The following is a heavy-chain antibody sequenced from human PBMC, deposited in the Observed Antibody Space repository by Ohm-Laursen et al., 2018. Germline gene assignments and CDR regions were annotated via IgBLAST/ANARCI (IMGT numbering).Heavy chain of an antibody. D-gene: IGHD2-15*01. CDR2: IYSGGST. Sequence: SLRLSCTASGFTFSIKWMSWVRQAPGKGLEWVSVIYSGGSTYYADSVKGRFTISRDNSKNTLYLQMNSLRAEDTAVYYCAKVYYCSGGSCYSWELTNGFDIWGQGTMVTVSS. V-gene: IGHV3-66*01. CDR1: GFTFSIKW. J-gene: IGHJ3*02. CDR3: AKVYYCSGGSCYSWELTNGFDI.